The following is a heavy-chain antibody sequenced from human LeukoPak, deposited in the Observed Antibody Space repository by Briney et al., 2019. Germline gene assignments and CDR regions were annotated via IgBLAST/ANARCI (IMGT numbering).Heavy chain of an antibody. CDR1: GFTFSSYW. J-gene: IGHJ6*02. CDR2: VNSDGSST. V-gene: IGHV3-74*01. CDR3: ARVGDSSGYYGYYYYYYGMDV. Sequence: GGSLRPSCAASGFTFSSYWMHWVRQAPGKGLVWVSRVNSDGSSTSYADSVKGRFTISRDNAKNTLYLQMNSLRAEDTAVYYCARVGDSSGYYGYYYYYYGMDVWGQGTTVTVSS. D-gene: IGHD3-22*01.